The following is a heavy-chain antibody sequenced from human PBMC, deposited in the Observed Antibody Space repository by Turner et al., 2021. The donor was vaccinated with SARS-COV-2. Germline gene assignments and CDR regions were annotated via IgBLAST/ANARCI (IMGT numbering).Heavy chain of an antibody. J-gene: IGHJ6*02. CDR3: ARDRGRGEPLLGAWRGIDV. V-gene: IGHV1-24*01. CDR2: FDAKDGGT. Sequence: QAHLVQSGAEVKKPGASVKVSCKVSGHTLTELSMHWVRQAPGKGLEWVGGFDAKDGGTIFTEKWRGRVTLTEERSTDTAYMDLNKLRFEDKAVYFCARDRGRGEPLLGAWRGIDVWGQGTTVTVSS. CDR1: GHTLTELS. D-gene: IGHD3-10*01.